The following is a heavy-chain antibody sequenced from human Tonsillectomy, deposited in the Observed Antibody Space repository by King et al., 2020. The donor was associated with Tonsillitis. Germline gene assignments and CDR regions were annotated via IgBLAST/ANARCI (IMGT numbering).Heavy chain of an antibody. CDR2: ISAYNGNT. CDR1: GYTFTSYG. J-gene: IGHJ5*02. D-gene: IGHD2-15*01. Sequence: QLVQSGAEVKKPGASVKVSCKASGYTFTSYGISWVRQAPGQGLEWMGWISAYNGNTNYAQKLQGRVTMTTDTSTSTAYMALRRLRSDDTAVYYCARDSEDIVVVVAALGGGFDPWGQGTLVTVSS. V-gene: IGHV1-18*04. CDR3: ARDSEDIVVVVAALGGGFDP.